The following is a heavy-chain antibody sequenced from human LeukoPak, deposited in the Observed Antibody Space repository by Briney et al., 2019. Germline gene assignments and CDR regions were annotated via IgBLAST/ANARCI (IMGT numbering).Heavy chain of an antibody. D-gene: IGHD3-16*01. V-gene: IGHV3-23*01. CDR3: AKGRGFRVWDPWDN. Sequence: PGGSLRLSRSASGFTFSDYSMRSIRQPPGKWLEWVSGITNSGENTYYADSVKGRFTISRDNSKNPLFLEMNSLRVEDTAVYYCAKGRGFRVWDPWDNWGQGTLITVSS. CDR2: ITNSGENT. CDR1: GFTFSDYS. J-gene: IGHJ4*02.